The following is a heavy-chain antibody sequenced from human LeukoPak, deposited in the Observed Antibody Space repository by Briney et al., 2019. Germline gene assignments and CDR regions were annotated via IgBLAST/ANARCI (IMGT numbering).Heavy chain of an antibody. CDR3: ARGDGGDF. CDR1: GFTFDDYG. V-gene: IGHV3-20*01. Sequence: PGGSLRLSCVASGFTFDDYGMSWVRQVPGKGLEWVSGINWKDGSIGYADSVKGRFIISRDNAKNSLYLEMSSLRVEGTALYHCARGDGGDFWGQGTLVTVSS. J-gene: IGHJ4*02. CDR2: INWKDGSI. D-gene: IGHD2-21*01.